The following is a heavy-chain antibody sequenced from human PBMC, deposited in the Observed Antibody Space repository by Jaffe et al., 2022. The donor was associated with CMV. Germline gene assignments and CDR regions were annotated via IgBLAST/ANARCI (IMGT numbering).Heavy chain of an antibody. D-gene: IGHD3-3*01. Sequence: EVQLVESGGGLVQPGRSLRLSCAASGFTFDDYAMHWVRQAPGKGLEWVSGISWNSGSIGYADSVKGRFTISRDNAKNSLYLQMNSLRAEDTALYYCAKDFRGVWSGYFTGGMDVWGQGTTVTVSS. CDR1: GFTFDDYA. CDR3: AKDFRGVWSGYFTGGMDV. J-gene: IGHJ6*02. V-gene: IGHV3-9*01. CDR2: ISWNSGSI.